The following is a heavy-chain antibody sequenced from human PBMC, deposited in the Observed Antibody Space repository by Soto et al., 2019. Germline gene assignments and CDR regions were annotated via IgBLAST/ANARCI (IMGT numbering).Heavy chain of an antibody. CDR2: IYPGDSDT. D-gene: IGHD1-7*01. Sequence: GESLKISCKGSGYSFTGYWIGWVRQMPGKGLEWMGIIYPGDSDTRYSPSFQGQVTISADKSISTAYLQWSSLKASDTAMYYCARHKRGITGTTRYYYYGMDVWGQGTTVTVSS. V-gene: IGHV5-51*01. CDR3: ARHKRGITGTTRYYYYGMDV. J-gene: IGHJ6*02. CDR1: GYSFTGYW.